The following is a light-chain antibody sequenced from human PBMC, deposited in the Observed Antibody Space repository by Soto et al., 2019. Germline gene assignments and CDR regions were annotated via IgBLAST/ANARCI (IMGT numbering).Light chain of an antibody. J-gene: IGKJ5*01. Sequence: DIVLPQSPSTLSLSPRERATLSCRASQSVSSYLAWYQQKPGQAPRLLIYDAFNRATGIPARFSGSGSGTDFTLTISSLEPEDFAVYYCQQRSNGPPITVGQGTRLEIK. CDR3: QQRSNGPPIT. V-gene: IGKV3-11*01. CDR1: QSVSSY. CDR2: DAF.